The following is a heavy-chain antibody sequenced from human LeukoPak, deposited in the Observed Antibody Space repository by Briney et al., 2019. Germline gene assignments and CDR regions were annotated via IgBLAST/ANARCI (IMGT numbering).Heavy chain of an antibody. D-gene: IGHD3-10*01. CDR1: GGSISSGDYY. CDR3: ARARITMVRGVIMRWFDP. J-gene: IGHJ5*02. V-gene: IGHV4-30-4*01. Sequence: PSETLSLTCTVSGGSISSGDYYWSWIRQPPGKGLEWIGYIYYSGSTYYNRSLKSRVTISVDTSKNQFSLKLSSVTAADTAVYYCARARITMVRGVIMRWFDPWGQGTLVTVSS. CDR2: IYYSGST.